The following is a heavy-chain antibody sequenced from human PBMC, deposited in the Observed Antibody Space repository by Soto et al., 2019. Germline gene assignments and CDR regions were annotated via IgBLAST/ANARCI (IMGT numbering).Heavy chain of an antibody. CDR3: ASPIYCSGGSCDQGAFDI. V-gene: IGHV3-53*04. D-gene: IGHD2-15*01. Sequence: EVQLVESGGGLVQPGGSLRLSCAASGFTVSSNYMSWVRQAPGKGLEWVSVIYSGGSTYYADSVKGRFTISRHNSKSTLYLQMNSLRAEDTAVYYCASPIYCSGGSCDQGAFDIWGQGTMVTVSS. J-gene: IGHJ3*02. CDR2: IYSGGST. CDR1: GFTVSSNY.